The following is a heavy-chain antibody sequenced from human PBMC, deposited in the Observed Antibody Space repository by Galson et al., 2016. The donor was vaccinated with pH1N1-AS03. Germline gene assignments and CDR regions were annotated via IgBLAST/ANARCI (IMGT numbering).Heavy chain of an antibody. Sequence: SLRLSCAGSAFTFSNAWMTWVRQAPGKGLEWIGRIKSETDGGTTDYAAPVKGRFTISRDDSINTLYLQMNSLQTDVTGAYFCTTDGPGGYITWGQGTLVTVSS. D-gene: IGHD5-12*01. V-gene: IGHV3-15*01. CDR3: TTDGPGGYIT. J-gene: IGHJ3*01. CDR2: IKSETDGGTT. CDR1: AFTFSNAW.